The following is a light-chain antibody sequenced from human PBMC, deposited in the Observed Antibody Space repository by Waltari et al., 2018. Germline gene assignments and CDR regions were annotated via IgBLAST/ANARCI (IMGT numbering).Light chain of an antibody. CDR1: SSDVGGYNY. CDR2: EVS. Sequence: QSALTQPASVSGSPGQSITISCTGTSSDVGGYNYVSWYQQHPGKAPKLMIDEVSNRPSGIYNRFSGSKSGNTASLTISGLQAEDEADYYCCSYTSRKTRLFGGGTKVTVL. V-gene: IGLV2-14*01. CDR3: CSYTSRKTRL. J-gene: IGLJ2*01.